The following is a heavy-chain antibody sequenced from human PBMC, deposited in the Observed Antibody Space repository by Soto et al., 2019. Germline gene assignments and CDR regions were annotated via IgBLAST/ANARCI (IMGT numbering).Heavy chain of an antibody. D-gene: IGHD3-3*01. CDR3: ATYDFWSGFGPHDAFDI. CDR2: ISGSGGST. Sequence: GGSLRLSCAASGFTFSSYAMSWVRQAPGKGLEWVSAISGSGGSTYYADSVKGRFTISRDNSKNTLYLQMNSLRAEDTAVYYCATYDFWSGFGPHDAFDIWGQGTMVTVSS. V-gene: IGHV3-23*01. CDR1: GFTFSSYA. J-gene: IGHJ3*02.